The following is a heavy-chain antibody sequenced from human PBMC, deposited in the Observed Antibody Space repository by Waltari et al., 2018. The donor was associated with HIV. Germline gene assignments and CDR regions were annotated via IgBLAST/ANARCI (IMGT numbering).Heavy chain of an antibody. J-gene: IGHJ6*02. CDR3: ARLDYGSGTPDIYVMDV. V-gene: IGHV4-38-2*02. CDR2: IHQSGRS. CDR1: GSPIGHGYY. Sequence: QLLLQESGPGLVKPSETLALTCRVSGSPIGHGYYWGWIRQPPGEGLEWIATIHQSGRSYYNPSLKSRLTISIDTSTNEFSLKVNSVTAADTAVYYCARLDYGSGTPDIYVMDVWGQGTSVTVSS. D-gene: IGHD3-10*01.